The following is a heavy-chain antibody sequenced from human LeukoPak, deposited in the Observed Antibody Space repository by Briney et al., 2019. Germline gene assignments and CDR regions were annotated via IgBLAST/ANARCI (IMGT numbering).Heavy chain of an antibody. CDR2: ISSSSSDT. D-gene: IGHD6-13*01. J-gene: IGHJ4*02. CDR1: GFTFSDYY. V-gene: IGHV3-11*06. Sequence: GGSLRLSCAASGFTFSDYYMTWIRQAPGKGLEWVSYISSSSSDTTYADSVKGRFTITRDNAKNSLYLQMNSLRAEDTAAYYCARVGVITAAGTFDYWGQGTLVTVSS. CDR3: ARVGVITAAGTFDY.